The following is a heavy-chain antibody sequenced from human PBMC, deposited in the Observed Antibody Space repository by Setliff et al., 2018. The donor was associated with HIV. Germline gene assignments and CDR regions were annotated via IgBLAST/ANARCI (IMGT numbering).Heavy chain of an antibody. CDR1: GGTFSSYA. J-gene: IGHJ2*01. Sequence: SVKVSCKASGGTFSSYAISWVRQAPGQGLEWMGGIIPILGIANYAQKFQGRVTITADKSTSTAYMELSSLRSEDTAVYYCARVREEQLAPLPNWYFDLWGRGTRVTVS. CDR3: ARVREEQLAPLPNWYFDL. CDR2: IIPILGIA. V-gene: IGHV1-69*10. D-gene: IGHD6-6*01.